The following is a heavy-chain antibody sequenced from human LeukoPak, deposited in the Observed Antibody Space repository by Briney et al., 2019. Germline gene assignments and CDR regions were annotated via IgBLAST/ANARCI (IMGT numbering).Heavy chain of an antibody. CDR2: ISDSGRTT. CDR3: ARAKTDYYDSRGDNWFDP. Sequence: PGGSLRLSCAASGFTFSSSTMNWVRQAPGKGLEWVSSISDSGRTTHYIDSLKGRFTLSRDNAKSSLYLQMNSLRAEDTAVYYCARAKTDYYDSRGDNWFDPWGQGTLVTVSS. J-gene: IGHJ5*02. V-gene: IGHV3-21*01. CDR1: GFTFSSST. D-gene: IGHD3-22*01.